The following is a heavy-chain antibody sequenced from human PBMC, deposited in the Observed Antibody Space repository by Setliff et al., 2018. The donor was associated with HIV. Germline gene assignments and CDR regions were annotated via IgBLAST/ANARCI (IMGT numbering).Heavy chain of an antibody. Sequence: ASVKVSCKASGYSFTNYYIHWVRQAPGQGLEWMGVINPSSGDTPYAQNFQGRVTMTRDTSINAAYMELRGLRSDDTAVYYCARNFGLSPSGKYYYYYGMDIWGQGTTVTVSS. CDR1: GYSFTNYY. J-gene: IGHJ6*02. D-gene: IGHD3-10*01. CDR3: ARNFGLSPSGKYYYYYGMDI. CDR2: INPSSGDT. V-gene: IGHV1-46*01.